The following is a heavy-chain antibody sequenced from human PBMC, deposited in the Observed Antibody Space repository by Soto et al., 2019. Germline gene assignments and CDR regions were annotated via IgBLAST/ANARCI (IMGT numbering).Heavy chain of an antibody. Sequence: ASVKVSCKASGYTFTSYYMHWVRQAPGQGLEWMGIINPSGGSTSYAQKFQGRVTMTRDTSTSTVYMELSSLRSEDTAVYYCARSIAPHRGYFDWTYYYYMDFWGKGTTVTGSS. D-gene: IGHD3-9*01. J-gene: IGHJ6*03. V-gene: IGHV1-46*03. CDR2: INPSGGST. CDR1: GYTFTSYY. CDR3: ARSIAPHRGYFDWTYYYYMDF.